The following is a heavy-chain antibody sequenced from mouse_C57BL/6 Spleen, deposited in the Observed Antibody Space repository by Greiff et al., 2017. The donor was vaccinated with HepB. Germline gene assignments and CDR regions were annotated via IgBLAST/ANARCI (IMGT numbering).Heavy chain of an antibody. D-gene: IGHD2-1*01. CDR2: IDPSDSYT. Sequence: QVQLQQPGAELVKPGASVKLSCKASGYTFTSYWMPWVKQRPGQGLEWIGEIDPSDSYTNYNQKFKGKATLTVDTSSSTAYMQLSSLTSEDSAVYYCARSVGGYYGNFWGQGTLVTVSA. CDR1: GYTFTSYW. CDR3: ARSVGGYYGNF. V-gene: IGHV1-50*01. J-gene: IGHJ3*01.